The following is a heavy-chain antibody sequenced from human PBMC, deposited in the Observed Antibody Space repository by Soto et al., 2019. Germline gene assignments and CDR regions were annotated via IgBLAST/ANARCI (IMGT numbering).Heavy chain of an antibody. V-gene: IGHV3-23*01. Sequence: GGSLRLSCVASGFTFSSYAMNWVRQAPGKGLEWVSVITAAGGGTYHADSVKGRFIISRDNSENTLSLQMNSLRAEDTAVYYCAKGEWCSGGSCSALYYMDVWGKGITVTVSS. CDR1: GFTFSSYA. CDR3: AKGEWCSGGSCSALYYMDV. J-gene: IGHJ6*03. D-gene: IGHD2-15*01. CDR2: ITAAGGGT.